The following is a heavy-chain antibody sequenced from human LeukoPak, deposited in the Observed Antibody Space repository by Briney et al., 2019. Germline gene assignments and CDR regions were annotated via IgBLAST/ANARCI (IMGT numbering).Heavy chain of an antibody. Sequence: GGSLRLSCAASGVTFSTIAMHWVRQAPGKGLEWVAVISSDVNKKYYADSVKGRFTISRDNSRNTLYLQMNSLRAEDTALCYCVKVYNVIENAFDLWGQGTMVSVSS. CDR1: GVTFSTIA. J-gene: IGHJ3*01. V-gene: IGHV3-30*04. CDR2: ISSDVNKK. D-gene: IGHD3-16*02. CDR3: VKVYNVIENAFDL.